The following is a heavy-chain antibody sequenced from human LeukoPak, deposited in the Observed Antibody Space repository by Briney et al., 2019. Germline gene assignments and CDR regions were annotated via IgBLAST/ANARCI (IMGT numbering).Heavy chain of an antibody. CDR2: IHHSGSA. CDR1: DGSLSANC. Sequence: TSETLSLTCGVYDGSLSANCWSWIRQPPAKGLEWIGEIHHSGSAKYNPALQRRVTISVDTSKNQFSLKLSSVTAADTAVYYCARGLGGGNSVYFDLWGRGTLVTVSS. CDR3: ARGLGGGNSVYFDL. J-gene: IGHJ2*01. D-gene: IGHD4-23*01. V-gene: IGHV4-34*01.